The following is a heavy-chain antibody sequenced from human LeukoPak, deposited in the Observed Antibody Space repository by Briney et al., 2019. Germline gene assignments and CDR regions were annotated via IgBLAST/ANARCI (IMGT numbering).Heavy chain of an antibody. CDR3: ARVAYYYDSSGYGFDY. Sequence: SETLSLTCAVSGGSFSGYYWSWIRQPPGKGLEWIGEINHSGSTNYNPSLKSRVTISVDTSKNQFSLKLSSVTAADTAVYYCARVAYYYDSSGYGFDYWGQGTLVTVSS. V-gene: IGHV4-34*01. D-gene: IGHD3-22*01. J-gene: IGHJ4*02. CDR2: INHSGST. CDR1: GGSFSGYY.